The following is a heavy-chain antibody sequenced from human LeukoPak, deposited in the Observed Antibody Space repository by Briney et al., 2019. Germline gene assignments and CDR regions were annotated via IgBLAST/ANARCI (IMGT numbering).Heavy chain of an antibody. J-gene: IGHJ3*02. D-gene: IGHD6-19*01. CDR3: ARSVAGGGYDAFDI. CDR1: GGTFSSYA. Sequence: ASVKVSCKASGGTFSSYAISGVRQAPGQGLEWMGRIIPIFGTANYAQKFQGRVTITTDESTSTAYMELSSLRSEDTAVYYCARSVAGGGYDAFDIWGQGTMVTVSS. CDR2: IIPIFGTA. V-gene: IGHV1-69*05.